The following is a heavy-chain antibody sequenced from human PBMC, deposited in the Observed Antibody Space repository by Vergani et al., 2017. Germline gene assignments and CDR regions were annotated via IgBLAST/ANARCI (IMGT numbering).Heavy chain of an antibody. CDR1: GGSFSDYY. V-gene: IGHV4-34*01. J-gene: IGHJ3*02. D-gene: IGHD3-16*01. CDR3: ARLYVLAAFDI. CDR2: INHSGGT. Sequence: QVQLQQWGAGLLKPSETLSLTCAVYGGSFSDYYWSWIRQSPGKGLEWIGEINHSGGTNYNPSLKSRVTISVETSKTQFSLKLSSVTAADTAVYYCARLYVLAAFDIWGQGTMVTVSS.